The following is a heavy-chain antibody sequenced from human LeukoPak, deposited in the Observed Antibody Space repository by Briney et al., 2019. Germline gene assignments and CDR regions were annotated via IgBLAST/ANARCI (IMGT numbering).Heavy chain of an antibody. Sequence: GGSLRLSCAASGFTFSSYTMNWVRQAPGKGLEWVSSISGSSNYIYYADSVKGRFTISRDNAKNSLYLQMNSLRAEDTAVYYCARDAYGSSVDYWGQGTLVTVSS. J-gene: IGHJ4*02. CDR1: GFTFSSYT. V-gene: IGHV3-21*01. CDR3: ARDAYGSSVDY. CDR2: ISGSSNYI. D-gene: IGHD1-26*01.